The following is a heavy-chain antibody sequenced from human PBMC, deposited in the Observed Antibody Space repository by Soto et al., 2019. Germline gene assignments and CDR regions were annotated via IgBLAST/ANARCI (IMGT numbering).Heavy chain of an antibody. V-gene: IGHV3-48*01. CDR2: ISSSSSTI. D-gene: IGHD2-15*01. CDR3: AAPGYCSGGSCYGAIDY. J-gene: IGHJ4*02. Sequence: ESGGGLVQPGGSLRLSCAASGFTFSSYSMNWVRQAPGKGLEWVSYISSSSSTIYYADSVKGRFTISRDNAKNSLYLQMNSLRAEDTAVYYCAAPGYCSGGSCYGAIDYWGQGTLVTVSS. CDR1: GFTFSSYS.